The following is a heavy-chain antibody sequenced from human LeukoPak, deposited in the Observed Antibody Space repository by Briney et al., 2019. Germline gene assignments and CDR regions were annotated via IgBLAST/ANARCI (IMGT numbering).Heavy chain of an antibody. V-gene: IGHV3-23*01. D-gene: IGHD6-6*01. Sequence: GGSLRLSCAASGFTVSSNYMSWVRQAPGKGLDWVSAITDSADSTYHADSVKGRFTISRDNSRNTLYLQMNGLRAEDTAVYYCAKGSRSSRPYYFDYWGQGILVTVSS. CDR2: ITDSADST. CDR1: GFTVSSNY. CDR3: AKGSRSSRPYYFDY. J-gene: IGHJ4*02.